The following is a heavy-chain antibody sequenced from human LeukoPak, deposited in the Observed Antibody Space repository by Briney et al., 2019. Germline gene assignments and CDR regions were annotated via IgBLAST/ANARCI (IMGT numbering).Heavy chain of an antibody. CDR1: GLTFSSYG. CDR3: ARDSSGWYFDY. Sequence: PGGSLRLSCAASGLTFSSYGMHWVRQAPGKGLEWVAVIWYDGSNKYYADSVKGRFTISRDNSKNTLYLQMNSLRAEDTAVYYCARDSSGWYFDYWGQGTLVTVSS. CDR2: IWYDGSNK. D-gene: IGHD6-19*01. J-gene: IGHJ4*02. V-gene: IGHV3-33*01.